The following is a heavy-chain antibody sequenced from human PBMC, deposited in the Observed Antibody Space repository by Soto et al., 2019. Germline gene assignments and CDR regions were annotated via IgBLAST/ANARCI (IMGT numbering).Heavy chain of an antibody. D-gene: IGHD3-3*01. CDR1: GYPVTAYY. J-gene: IGHJ3*02. V-gene: IGHV1-2*02. Sequence: QLHLVQSGAVVKKPGASVTVSCSASGYPVTAYYMHWVRQAPGRGLEWMGGINPATGAAKCTQTFQGRDPLTRDAAMRTVFMELTGLASGDTAVFYCARGGGVGVAGSAAFDMWGQGTLVTVSS. CDR2: INPATGAA. CDR3: ARGGGVGVAGSAAFDM.